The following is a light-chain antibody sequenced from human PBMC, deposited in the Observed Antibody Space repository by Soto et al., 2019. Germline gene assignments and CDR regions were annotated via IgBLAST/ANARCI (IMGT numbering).Light chain of an antibody. CDR1: QSVSSTY. V-gene: IGKV3-20*01. Sequence: IVLTQSPGTLSLSPGERATLSCRTSQSVSSTYLAWYQQKPGQAPRLLIYAASSRATGIPDRFSGSGSGTDFTLTISRLEPEDFAVYYCQQSETFGQGTKVDIK. J-gene: IGKJ1*01. CDR2: AAS. CDR3: QQSET.